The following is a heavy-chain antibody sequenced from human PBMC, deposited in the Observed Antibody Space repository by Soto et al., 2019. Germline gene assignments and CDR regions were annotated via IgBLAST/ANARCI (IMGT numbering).Heavy chain of an antibody. CDR3: ARRHSSHYAAFDY. D-gene: IGHD6-13*01. CDR1: GFTFTYYT. J-gene: IGHJ4*02. V-gene: IGHV3-21*01. CDR2: VSSSSSYI. Sequence: EVQLVESGGGLVKPGGSLRLSCAASGFTFTYYTMNWVRQPPGKGLEWVSSVSSSSSYIYFADSMKGRFTISRDNVKNSLCLQLNSLRGEDTAVYYCARRHSSHYAAFDYWGQGTLVTVSS.